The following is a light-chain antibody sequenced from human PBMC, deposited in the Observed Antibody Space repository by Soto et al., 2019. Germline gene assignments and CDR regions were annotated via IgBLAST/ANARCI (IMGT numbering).Light chain of an antibody. V-gene: IGLV2-14*01. CDR2: DVS. Sequence: QSVLTQPASVSGSPGQSITISCTGTSRDIDAYNYVSWYQQHPGKAPKLMIYDVSNRPSGISNRFSGSKSGNTASLTISGLQAEDEADYYCGSYTTSSNYVFGTGTKVTVL. CDR3: GSYTTSSNYV. CDR1: SRDIDAYNY. J-gene: IGLJ1*01.